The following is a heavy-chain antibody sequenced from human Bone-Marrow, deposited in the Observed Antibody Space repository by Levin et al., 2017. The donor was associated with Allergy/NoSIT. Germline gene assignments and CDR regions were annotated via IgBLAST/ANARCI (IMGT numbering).Heavy chain of an antibody. J-gene: IGHJ3*02. D-gene: IGHD6-13*01. V-gene: IGHV4-59*01. CDR3: ARGAGPFDI. CDR2: VFYTGDT. Sequence: PSETLSLTCTVSGDPISSYYWSWIRQPPGKGLEWIGFVFYTGDTSYNPSLKSRVTISLHTSKHHFSLRLTSVTAADTAVYYCARGAGPFDIWGQGSMVSVSS. CDR1: GDPISSYY.